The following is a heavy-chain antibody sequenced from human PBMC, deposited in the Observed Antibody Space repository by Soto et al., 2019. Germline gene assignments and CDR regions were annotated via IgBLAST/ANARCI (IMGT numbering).Heavy chain of an antibody. V-gene: IGHV4-34*01. CDR2: INHSGST. CDR1: GGSFSCYY. D-gene: IGHD5-12*01. CDR3: ARGNGVATLLHYYYYGMDV. Sequence: SETLSLTCAVYGGSFSCYYWSWIRQPPGKGLEWIGEINHSGSTNYNPSLKSRVTISVDTSKNQLSLKLSSVTAADTAVYYCARGNGVATLLHYYYYGMDVWGQGTTVTVSS. J-gene: IGHJ6*02.